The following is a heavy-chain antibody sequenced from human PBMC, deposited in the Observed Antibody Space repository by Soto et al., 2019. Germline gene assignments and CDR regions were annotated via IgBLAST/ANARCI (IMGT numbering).Heavy chain of an antibody. CDR1: GFSLSTSGVG. D-gene: IGHD2-2*02. Sequence: SGPTLVNPTQTLTLTCTFSGFSLSTSGVGVGWIRQPPGKALEWLALIYWDDDKRYSPSLKSRLTINKDTSKNQVVLTMTNMDPLDTATYYCARLLYLNRMVDYWGQGTLVTVSS. CDR2: IYWDDDK. J-gene: IGHJ4*02. CDR3: ARLLYLNRMVDY. V-gene: IGHV2-5*02.